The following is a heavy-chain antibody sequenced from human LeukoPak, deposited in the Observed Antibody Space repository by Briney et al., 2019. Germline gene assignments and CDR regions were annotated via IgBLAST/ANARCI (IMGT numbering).Heavy chain of an antibody. J-gene: IGHJ4*02. V-gene: IGHV3-74*01. Sequence: PGGSLRLSCAASGFTFSSYWMHWVRQAPGKGLVWVSRIDGDGTTTNYADSVKGRFTISRDNAKNTVYLQMNSLRAEDTAVYYCAKGGSYRSQPYFDYWGQGTPVTVSS. CDR2: IDGDGTTT. D-gene: IGHD3-16*02. CDR3: AKGGSYRSQPYFDY. CDR1: GFTFSSYW.